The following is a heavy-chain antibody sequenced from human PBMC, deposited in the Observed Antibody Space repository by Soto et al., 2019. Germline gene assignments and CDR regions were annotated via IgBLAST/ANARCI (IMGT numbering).Heavy chain of an antibody. J-gene: IGHJ4*02. CDR1: GYTFTSYD. D-gene: IGHD3-3*01. V-gene: IGHV1-8*01. CDR2: MNPNSGDS. CDR3: ARGVRLDVLRFLEWSPHVDY. Sequence: QVQLVQSGAEVKRPGASVRVSCKASGYTFTSYDINWVRQAPGQGLEWMGWMNPNSGDSGYAQKFQGRVTMTRNTSTSTAYMDLSSLTSEDTAVYYCARGVRLDVLRFLEWSPHVDYWGQGTLVTVSS.